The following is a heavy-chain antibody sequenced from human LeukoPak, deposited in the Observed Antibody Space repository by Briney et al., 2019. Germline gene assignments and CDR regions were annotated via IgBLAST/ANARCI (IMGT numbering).Heavy chain of an antibody. CDR2: IYPDDSRT. D-gene: IGHD4-17*01. Sequence: GESLKISCKGSGYRFTKSWIGWVRQMPGKGLEWLGIIYPDDSRTRYSPSFQGQVTVSVDKSITTAYLQWTSLKASDTAMYYCARPSYGASDYWGQGTLVTVSS. J-gene: IGHJ4*02. CDR3: ARPSYGASDY. CDR1: GYRFTKSW. V-gene: IGHV5-51*01.